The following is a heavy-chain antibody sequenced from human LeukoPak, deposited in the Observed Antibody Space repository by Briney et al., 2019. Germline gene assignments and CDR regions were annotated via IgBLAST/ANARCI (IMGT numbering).Heavy chain of an antibody. J-gene: IGHJ6*03. CDR3: ARDVRRSSSSANSYYYYMDV. D-gene: IGHD6-6*01. CDR1: DGSISNYY. V-gene: IGHV4-4*07. Sequence: SEILSLTCTVSDGSISNYYWSWIRQPAGKGLEWIGRIYTSGTTNYNPSLKSRVTMSVDTSKNHFSLNLDSVTAADTAVYYCARDVRRSSSSANSYYYYMDVWGKGTTVTVSS. CDR2: IYTSGTT.